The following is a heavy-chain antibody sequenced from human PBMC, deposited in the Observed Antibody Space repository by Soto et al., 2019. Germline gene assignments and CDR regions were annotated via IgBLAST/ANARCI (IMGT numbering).Heavy chain of an antibody. CDR2: ISSSSSYT. CDR1: GFIFSDYY. CDR3: AKAGQAMVRFRGSGYYGRDV. V-gene: IGHV3-11*06. J-gene: IGHJ6*02. D-gene: IGHD5-18*01. Sequence: GGSLRLPCVVSGFIFSDYYMSWIRQAPGKGLEWVSYISSSSSYTNYADAVKGRFTISRDNTKNTLHLHMTSLRAEDTAVYYCAKAGQAMVRFRGSGYYGRDVWGQGTTVTV.